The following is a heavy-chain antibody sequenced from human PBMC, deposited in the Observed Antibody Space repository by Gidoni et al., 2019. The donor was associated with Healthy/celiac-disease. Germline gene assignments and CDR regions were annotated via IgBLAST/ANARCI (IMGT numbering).Heavy chain of an antibody. CDR3: AQLKSITMVRGVMKYSDY. CDR1: GFPLSTSEVG. J-gene: IGHJ4*02. D-gene: IGHD3-10*01. V-gene: IGHV2-5*02. Sequence: QITLKESGPTLVKPTQPLTLTSTFPGFPLSTSEVGVGWIRQPPGKALGWLALIYWDDDKRYSPSLKSRLTITKDTTKNPVVLTMTNMDPVDTATYYCAQLKSITMVRGVMKYSDYWGKGTLVTVSS. CDR2: IYWDDDK.